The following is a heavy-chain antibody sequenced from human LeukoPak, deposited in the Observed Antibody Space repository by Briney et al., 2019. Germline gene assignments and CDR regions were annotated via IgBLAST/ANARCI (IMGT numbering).Heavy chain of an antibody. CDR1: GGSISSYY. D-gene: IGHD1-26*01. V-gene: IGHV4-59*01. CDR3: GRETRGGGELLFV. J-gene: IGHJ4*02. CDR2: IYYSGST. Sequence: SETLSLTCTVSGGSISSYYWSWIRQPPGKGLEWIGYIYYSGSTNYNPSLKSRVTISVDTSKNQFSLKLSSVTAADTAVYYCGRETRGGGELLFVWGQGTLVTVSS.